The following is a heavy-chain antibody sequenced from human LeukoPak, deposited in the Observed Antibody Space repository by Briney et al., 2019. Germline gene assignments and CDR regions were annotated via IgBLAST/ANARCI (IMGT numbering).Heavy chain of an antibody. CDR3: ARDFADSGTWEPI. Sequence: PSATLSLTSTVSGGSISSYYWSWIRPPPGKGLEWIGYIYYSGSTNYNPSLKSRVTISVDTSKNQFSLKLSSVTAADTAVYYCARDFADSGTWEPIWGQGTMVTVSS. CDR2: IYYSGST. V-gene: IGHV4-59*01. CDR1: GGSISSYY. D-gene: IGHD1-26*01. J-gene: IGHJ3*02.